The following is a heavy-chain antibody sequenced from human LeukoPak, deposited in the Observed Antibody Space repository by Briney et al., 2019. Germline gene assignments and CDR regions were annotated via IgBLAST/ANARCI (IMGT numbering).Heavy chain of an antibody. CDR1: GFTFSSYW. V-gene: IGHV3-74*01. CDR3: ARQVVTLSSDAFDI. D-gene: IGHD2-21*02. J-gene: IGHJ3*02. Sequence: GGSLRLSCAASGFTFSSYWMYWVRQVPGKGLVWVSRINSDGSSRSYADSVKGRLTIFRDNAKNTLYLQMNSLRAEDTAVYYCARQVVTLSSDAFDIWGQGTMVTVSS. CDR2: INSDGSSR.